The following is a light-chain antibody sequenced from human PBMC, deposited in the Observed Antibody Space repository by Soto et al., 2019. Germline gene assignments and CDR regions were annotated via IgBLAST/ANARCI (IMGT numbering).Light chain of an antibody. V-gene: IGLV2-14*01. J-gene: IGLJ3*02. CDR2: EVS. Sequence: QSAPTQPASVSGSPGQSITISCTGTSSDVGGYNYVSWYQQHPGKAPKLMIYEVSNRPSGVSNRFSGSKSGNTASLTISGLQAEDEADYYCSSYTSSRVFGGGTKLPVL. CDR1: SSDVGGYNY. CDR3: SSYTSSRV.